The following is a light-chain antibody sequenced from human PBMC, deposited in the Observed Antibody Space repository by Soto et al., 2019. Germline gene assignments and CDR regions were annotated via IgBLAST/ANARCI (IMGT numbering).Light chain of an antibody. CDR1: SSDVGGYDY. J-gene: IGLJ2*01. Sequence: QSVLTQPRSVSGSPGQSVTISCTGTSSDVGGYDYVSWYQQHPGKAPKLMIYDVSKRPSGVPDRFSGSKSGNTASLTISGLPAEDEAEYYCCSYAGNYTLLFGGGTQVTVL. CDR3: CSYAGNYTLL. V-gene: IGLV2-11*01. CDR2: DVS.